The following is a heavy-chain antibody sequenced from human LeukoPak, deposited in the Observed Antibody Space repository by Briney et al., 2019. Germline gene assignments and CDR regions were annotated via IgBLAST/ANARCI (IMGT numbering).Heavy chain of an antibody. V-gene: IGHV3-7*03. CDR2: IKQDGSER. D-gene: IGHD5-24*01. CDR3: AREEVRSFDN. CDR1: GFMFSSYW. Sequence: GGSLRLSCAASGFMFSSYWMTWVRQAPGKGLEWVANIKQDGSERYYMSSVRGRFTISRDNAKNSLYLQMNNVRAEDTAVYYCAREEVRSFDNWGQGTLVTVSS. J-gene: IGHJ4*02.